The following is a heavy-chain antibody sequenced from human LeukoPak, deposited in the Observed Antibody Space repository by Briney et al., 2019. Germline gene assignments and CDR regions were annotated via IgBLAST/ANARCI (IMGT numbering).Heavy chain of an antibody. CDR3: ARARVANNYYYYYYMDV. CDR1: GFSFSRYA. Sequence: GGSLRLSCAASGFSFSRYAMTWVRQAPGKRLEWVSVISGGGDRVDYAESVKGRFTISRDNSRNTLYLQMNSLRAEDTAVYYCARARVANNYYYYYYMDVWGKGTTVTVSS. J-gene: IGHJ6*03. D-gene: IGHD5-12*01. CDR2: ISGGGDRV. V-gene: IGHV3-23*01.